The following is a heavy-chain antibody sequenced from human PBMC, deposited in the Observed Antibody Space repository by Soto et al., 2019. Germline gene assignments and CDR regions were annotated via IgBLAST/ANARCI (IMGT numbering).Heavy chain of an antibody. CDR1: GFTFSNAW. Sequence: PGGSLRLSCAASGFTFSNAWMNWVRQAPGKGLEWVGRIKSKTDGGTTDYAAPVKGRFTISRDDSKNTLYLQMNSLKTEDTAVYYCTTNYDILTGYSYYGMDVWGQGTTVTVSS. D-gene: IGHD3-9*01. J-gene: IGHJ6*02. V-gene: IGHV3-15*07. CDR2: IKSKTDGGTT. CDR3: TTNYDILTGYSYYGMDV.